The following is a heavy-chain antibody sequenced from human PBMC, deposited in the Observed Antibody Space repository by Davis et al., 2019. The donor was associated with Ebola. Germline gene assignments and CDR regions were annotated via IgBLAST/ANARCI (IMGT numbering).Heavy chain of an antibody. J-gene: IGHJ4*02. CDR2: INHSGST. D-gene: IGHD6-19*01. CDR3: AATTGAHSSDLYYFDY. V-gene: IGHV4-34*01. Sequence: PSETLSLTCAVYGGSFSGYYWSWIRQPPGKGLEWIGEINHSGSTNYNPSLKSRVTISVDTSKNQFSLKLSSVTAADTAVYYCAATTGAHSSDLYYFDYWGQGTLVTVSS. CDR1: GGSFSGYY.